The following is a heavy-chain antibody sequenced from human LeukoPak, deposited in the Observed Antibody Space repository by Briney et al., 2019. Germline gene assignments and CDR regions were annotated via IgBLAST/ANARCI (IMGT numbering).Heavy chain of an antibody. CDR2: IWYDGSNK. CDR1: GFTFSSYG. CDR3: ARDSADYGDYYYGMDV. J-gene: IGHJ6*02. V-gene: IGHV3-33*08. Sequence: GGSLRLSCAASGFTFSSYGMHWVRQAPGKGLEWVAVIWYDGSNKYYADSVKGRFTISRDNSKNTLYLQMNSLRAEDTAVYYCARDSADYGDYYYGMDVWGQGTTVTVSS. D-gene: IGHD4-17*01.